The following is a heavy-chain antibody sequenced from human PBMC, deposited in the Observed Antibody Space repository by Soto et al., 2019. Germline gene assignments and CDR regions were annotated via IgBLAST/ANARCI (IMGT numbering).Heavy chain of an antibody. J-gene: IGHJ6*02. CDR3: AKVSIAAAGITEYYYGMDV. CDR1: GFTFSSYA. D-gene: IGHD6-13*01. V-gene: IGHV3-23*01. Sequence: GGSLRLSCAASGFTFSSYAMSWVRQAPGKGLEWVSAISGGGGSTYYADSVKGRFTISRDNSKNTLYLQMNSLRAEDTAVYYCAKVSIAAAGITEYYYGMDVWGQGTTVTVSS. CDR2: ISGGGGST.